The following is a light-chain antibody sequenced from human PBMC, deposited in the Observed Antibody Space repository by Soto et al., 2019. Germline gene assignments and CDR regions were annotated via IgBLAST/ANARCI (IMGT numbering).Light chain of an antibody. CDR1: QAISGY. CDR3: QQYSSYPLT. J-gene: IGKJ4*01. V-gene: IGKV1-5*01. CDR2: DAA. Sequence: DIQMTQSPSTLPASVADRVTIACRASQAISGYLAWYQRKPGKAPKLLIYDAANLQTGVSSRFSGSGSGTEFTLTLNSLQPDDFATYYCQQYSSYPLTFGGGTKVEIK.